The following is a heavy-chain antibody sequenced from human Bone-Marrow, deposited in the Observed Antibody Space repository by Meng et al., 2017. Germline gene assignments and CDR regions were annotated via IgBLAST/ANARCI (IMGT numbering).Heavy chain of an antibody. J-gene: IGHJ4*02. CDR3: ARATSSSSWYYMGGVFDY. Sequence: ASVKVSCKASGYTFTSYDINWVRQATGQGLEWMGWMNPNSGNTGYAQKFQGRVTMTRNTSISTAYMELGSLRSEDTAVYYCARATSSSSWYYMGGVFDYWGERTLVTVSS. CDR2: MNPNSGNT. D-gene: IGHD6-13*01. CDR1: GYTFTSYD. V-gene: IGHV1-8*01.